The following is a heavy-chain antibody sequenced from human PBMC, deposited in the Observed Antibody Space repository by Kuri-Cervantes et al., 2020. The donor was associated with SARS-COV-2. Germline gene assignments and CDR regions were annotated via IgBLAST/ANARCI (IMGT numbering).Heavy chain of an antibody. CDR1: GFTFSDYY. CDR2: ISSSGSTI. J-gene: IGHJ4*02. V-gene: IGHV3-11*04. CDR3: ARDLVVGATPFDY. D-gene: IGHD1-26*01. Sequence: LSLTCAASGFTFSDYYMSWIRQAPGKGLEWVSYISSSGSTIYYADSVKGRFTISRDNSKNTLYLQMNSLRAEDTAVYYCARDLVVGATPFDYWGQGTLVTVSS.